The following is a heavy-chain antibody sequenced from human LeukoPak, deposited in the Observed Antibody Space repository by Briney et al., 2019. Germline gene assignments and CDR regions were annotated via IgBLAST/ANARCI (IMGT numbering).Heavy chain of an antibody. CDR2: IRPNSDYI. CDR3: ARDRNWNFDY. J-gene: IGHJ4*02. CDR1: GFTFSTFT. D-gene: IGHD1-1*01. Sequence: PGGSLRLSCAASGFTFSTFTMNWVRQAPGKGLEWVSFIRPNSDYIYYADSVKGRFTISRYNAKNSLYLQMNSLRAEDTAIYYCARDRNWNFDYWGQGSLVTVSS. V-gene: IGHV3-21*01.